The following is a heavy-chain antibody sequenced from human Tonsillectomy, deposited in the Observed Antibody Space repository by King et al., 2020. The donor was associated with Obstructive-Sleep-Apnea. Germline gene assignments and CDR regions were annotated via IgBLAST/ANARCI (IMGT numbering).Heavy chain of an antibody. CDR3: AKKDSYGWD. V-gene: IGHV3-30*18. CDR1: GFTFSSYG. D-gene: IGHD5-18*01. CDR2: ISYDGRNK. J-gene: IGHJ4*02. Sequence: VQLVESGGGVVQPGRSLRLSCAASGFTFSSYGMHWVRQAPGKGLEWVAVISYDGRNKYNADSVKGRFTISRDNSKDTLYLQMNSLRAEDTAVYYCAKKDSYGWDWGQGTLVTVSS.